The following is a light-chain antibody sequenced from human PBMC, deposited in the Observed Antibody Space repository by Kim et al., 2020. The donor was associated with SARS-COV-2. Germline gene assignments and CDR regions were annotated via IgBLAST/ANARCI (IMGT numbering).Light chain of an antibody. CDR2: DVS. J-gene: IGLJ1*01. V-gene: IGLV2-14*01. Sequence: QSALTRPASVSGSPGQSITISCTGTSSDVGGYNYVSWYQQHPGKAPKLMIYDVSKRPSGVSNRFSGSKSGNTASLTISGLQAEDEADYYCSSYTSSNTYVFGTGTKVTVL. CDR3: SSYTSSNTYV. CDR1: SSDVGGYNY.